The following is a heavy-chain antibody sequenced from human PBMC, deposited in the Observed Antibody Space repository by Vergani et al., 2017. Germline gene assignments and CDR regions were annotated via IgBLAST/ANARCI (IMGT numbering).Heavy chain of an antibody. V-gene: IGHV3-21*01. CDR1: GFTFSRYS. Sequence: EVQLVESGGGLVTPGGSLRLSCAASGFTFSRYSMNWVRQAPGTGLEWVSSIRSSGSYIYYADSVKGRFTISRDNAKNSLYLQMNSLRAEDTAVYYCARDSGYGDGVSYFDYWGQGTLVTVSS. CDR3: ARDSGYGDGVSYFDY. D-gene: IGHD4-17*01. CDR2: IRSSGSYI. J-gene: IGHJ4*02.